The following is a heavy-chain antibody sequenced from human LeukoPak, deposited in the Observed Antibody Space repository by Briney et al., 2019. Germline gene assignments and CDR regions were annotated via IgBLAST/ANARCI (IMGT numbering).Heavy chain of an antibody. CDR1: GFTVSNSY. CDR2: VYPDGST. J-gene: IGHJ4*02. V-gene: IGHV3-53*01. D-gene: IGHD3-10*01. CDR3: ATNVPMVQGVMFGY. Sequence: PGGSLGLSCAASGFTVSNSYMSWVRQAPGKGLEWVSVVYPDGSTFYGDSVQGRSSISRDISKNTLYLQMNILRAEDTAVYYCATNVPMVQGVMFGYWGQGTLVTVSS.